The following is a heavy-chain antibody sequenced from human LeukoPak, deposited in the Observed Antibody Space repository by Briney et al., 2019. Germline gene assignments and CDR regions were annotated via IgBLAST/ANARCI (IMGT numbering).Heavy chain of an antibody. D-gene: IGHD3-22*01. J-gene: IGHJ4*02. CDR1: GGTFSSYA. V-gene: IGHV1-69*13. CDR3: ARDVSPDSSGYYSDY. Sequence: ASVKVSCKASGGTFSSYAISWVRQAPGQGLEWMGGIIPIFGTANYAQKFQGRVTITADESTSTAYMELSSLRSEDTAVYYCARDVSPDSSGYYSDYWGQGTLVTVSS. CDR2: IIPIFGTA.